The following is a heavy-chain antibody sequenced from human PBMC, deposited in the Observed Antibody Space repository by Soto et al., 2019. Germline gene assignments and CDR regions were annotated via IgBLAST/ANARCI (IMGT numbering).Heavy chain of an antibody. CDR2: IYYSGST. Sequence: SETLSLTCTVSGVSISSGDYYWSWIRQPPGKGLEWIGYIYYSGSTYYNPSLKSRVTISVDTSKNQFSLKLSSVTAADTAVYYCARTAPTTYYYDSSGPWGQGTLVTVSS. V-gene: IGHV4-30-4*01. J-gene: IGHJ5*02. CDR3: ARTAPTTYYYDSSGP. D-gene: IGHD3-22*01. CDR1: GVSISSGDYY.